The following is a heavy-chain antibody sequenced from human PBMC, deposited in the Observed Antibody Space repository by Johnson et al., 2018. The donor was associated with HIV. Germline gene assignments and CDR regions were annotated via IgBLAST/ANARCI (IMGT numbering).Heavy chain of an antibody. CDR2: ISYHGSDT. V-gene: IGHV3-30*03. Sequence: QVQLVESGGGLVKPGGSLRLSCAASGFSFSDYYMTWIRQAPGKGLEWVTLISYHGSDTYYADSVQGRFTISRDNSRNMVYLEMNSLRTEDTAVYYCARGLKGAFDIWGQGTMVTVSS. CDR3: ARGLKGAFDI. CDR1: GFSFSDYY. J-gene: IGHJ3*02.